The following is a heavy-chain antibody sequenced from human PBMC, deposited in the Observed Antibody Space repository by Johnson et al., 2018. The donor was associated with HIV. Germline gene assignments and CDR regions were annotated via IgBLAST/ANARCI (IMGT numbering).Heavy chain of an antibody. V-gene: IGHV3-30*04. CDR3: ARGLVVPA. Sequence: QVQLVESGGGVVQPGRSLRLSCVASGFTFSSYAMHWVRQAPGKGLEWVAHVGHDGGNKYYADSVKGRFTISRDNSKNKLYLPMNSLRAEETAVYYCARGLVVPAWGQGTMVTVSS. CDR1: GFTFSSYA. CDR2: VGHDGGNK. J-gene: IGHJ3*01. D-gene: IGHD2-2*01.